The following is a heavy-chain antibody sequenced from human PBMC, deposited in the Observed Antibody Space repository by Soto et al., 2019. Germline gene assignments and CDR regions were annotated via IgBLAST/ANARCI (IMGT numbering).Heavy chain of an antibody. J-gene: IGHJ4*02. V-gene: IGHV1-8*01. Sequence: QVQLVQSGAEVKKPGASVKVSCKTSEYTFTNYDINWVRQATGQGLEWLGWMNPNSGDTGYAQKFQGRLTMTRNTAISTAYMELSSLKSEDTAVYYCARNRRETGDFDYWGQGTLVTVSS. CDR3: ARNRRETGDFDY. D-gene: IGHD7-27*01. CDR2: MNPNSGDT. CDR1: EYTFTNYD.